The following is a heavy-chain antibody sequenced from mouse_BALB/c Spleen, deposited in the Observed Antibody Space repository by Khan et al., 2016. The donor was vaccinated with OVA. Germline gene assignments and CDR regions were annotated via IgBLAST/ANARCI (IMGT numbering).Heavy chain of an antibody. CDR2: INPSAGYT. CDR3: ARDRIDY. J-gene: IGHJ2*01. CDR1: GYTFTSYW. Sequence: QMQLEESGAELAKPGASVKMSCQASGYTFTSYWMHWVKQRPGQGLEWIGYINPSAGYTDYNQKFKDKATLTADKSSSTAYMQLNSLTSEDSAVYYGARDRIDYWGQGTTLTVSS. V-gene: IGHV1-7*01.